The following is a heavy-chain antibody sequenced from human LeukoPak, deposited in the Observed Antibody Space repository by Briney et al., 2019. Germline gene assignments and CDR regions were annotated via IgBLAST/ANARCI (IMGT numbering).Heavy chain of an antibody. D-gene: IGHD1-26*01. Sequence: PGGSLRLSCAASGFTFSSYAMSWVRQAPGKGLEWVSGISGSGGSTYYADSVKGRFTISRDTSKNILFLQMNTLRAEDTAIYYCAKDRTVGASYWYFDLWGRGTLVTVSS. CDR3: AKDRTVGASYWYFDL. CDR1: GFTFSSYA. J-gene: IGHJ2*01. CDR2: ISGSGGST. V-gene: IGHV3-23*01.